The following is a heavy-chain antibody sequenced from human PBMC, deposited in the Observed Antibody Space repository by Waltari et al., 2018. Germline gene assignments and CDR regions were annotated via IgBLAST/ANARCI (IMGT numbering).Heavy chain of an antibody. CDR2: IYSGGSK. Sequence: EVQLVESGGTLIQPGGSLRLSCAASGFTVSDNYISWVRQAPGKGLEWVSIIYSGGSKYYADSVKGRFTIARDDFKNTLYLQMNNLKADDTAVYYCARDSRAIGHYFYGMDVWGPGTTVTVSS. J-gene: IGHJ6*02. V-gene: IGHV3-53*01. CDR3: ARDSRAIGHYFYGMDV. CDR1: GFTVSDNY. D-gene: IGHD2-2*01.